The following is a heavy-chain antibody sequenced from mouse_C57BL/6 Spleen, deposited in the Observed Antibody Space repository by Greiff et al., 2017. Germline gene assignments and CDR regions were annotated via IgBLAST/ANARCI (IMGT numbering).Heavy chain of an antibody. J-gene: IGHJ2*01. Sequence: VKLMESGPGLVQPSQSLSITCTVSGFSLTSYGVHWVRQSPGKGLEWLGVIWSGGSTDYNAAFISRLSISKDNSKSQVFFKMNSLQADDTAKYYCARTGTWYFDYWGQGTTLTVSS. CDR3: ARTGTWYFDY. CDR2: IWSGGST. CDR1: GFSLTSYG. D-gene: IGHD4-1*01. V-gene: IGHV2-2*01.